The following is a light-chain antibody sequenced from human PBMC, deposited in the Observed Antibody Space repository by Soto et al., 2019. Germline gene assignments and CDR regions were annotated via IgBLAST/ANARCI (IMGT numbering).Light chain of an antibody. CDR2: WAS. CDR1: QSVLYSSKNKNY. Sequence: DIVMTQSPDSLAVSLGERATINCKSSQSVLYSSKNKNYLAWYQQKPGQPPKLLIYWASTRESGVPDRFSGSGSGTDFTLTISSLQAEDVAVYYCQQYYITPRTFGQGTKVEIK. CDR3: QQYYITPRT. V-gene: IGKV4-1*01. J-gene: IGKJ1*01.